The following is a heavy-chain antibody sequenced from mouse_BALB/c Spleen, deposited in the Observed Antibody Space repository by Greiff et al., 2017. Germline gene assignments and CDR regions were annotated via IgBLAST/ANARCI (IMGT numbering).Heavy chain of an antibody. V-gene: IGHV1-54*01. CDR1: GYSFTNYW. D-gene: IGHD2-3*01. J-gene: IGHJ4*01. Sequence: VQLQQSGAGLVRPGTSLKVSCTASGYSFTNYWIEWVQQSPGQGLEWIGVINPGSGSTNYTEKFKGQATLTADKSSSTAYMQLSSLTSDDSAVYFCARDGYAMDYWGQGTSVTVSS. CDR2: INPGSGST. CDR3: ARDGYAMDY.